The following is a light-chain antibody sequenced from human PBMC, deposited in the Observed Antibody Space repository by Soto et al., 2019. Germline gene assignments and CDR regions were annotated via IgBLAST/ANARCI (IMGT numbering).Light chain of an antibody. CDR1: SSDVGSYNL. CDR3: CSYAGSSTYVV. CDR2: EGS. Sequence: QSALTQPASVSGSPGQSITISCTGTSSDVGSYNLVSWYQQHPGKAPKLMIYEGSKRRSGVYNRFSGSKSGNTASLTISGFQAEDEADYYCCSYAGSSTYVVFGGGTKLTVL. J-gene: IGLJ2*01. V-gene: IGLV2-23*01.